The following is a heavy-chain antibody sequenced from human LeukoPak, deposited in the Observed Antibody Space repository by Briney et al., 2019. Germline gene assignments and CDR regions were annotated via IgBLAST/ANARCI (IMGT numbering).Heavy chain of an antibody. Sequence: ASVKVFCKASGYSFTIYGISWVRQTPGQGLEWMGWISAYNGNTNYAQRLQGRVTMTTDTSTSTAYMELRSLTSDDTAVYYCARVPSGGPFDYWGQGTLVTVSS. V-gene: IGHV1-18*01. CDR1: GYSFTIYG. CDR2: ISAYNGNT. J-gene: IGHJ4*02. CDR3: ARVPSGGPFDY. D-gene: IGHD2-15*01.